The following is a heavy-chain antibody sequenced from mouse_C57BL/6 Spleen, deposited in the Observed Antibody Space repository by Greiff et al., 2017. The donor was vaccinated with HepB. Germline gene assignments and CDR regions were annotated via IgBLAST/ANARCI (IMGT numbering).Heavy chain of an antibody. CDR1: GFTFSSYG. J-gene: IGHJ4*01. Sequence: DVQLVESGGDLVKPGGSLKLSCAASGFTFSSYGMSWVRQTPDKRLEWVATISSGGSYTYYPDSVKGRFTISRDNAKNTLYLQMSSLKSEDTAMYYCARYPDSSGYDYAMDYWGQGTSVTVSS. CDR3: ARYPDSSGYDYAMDY. CDR2: ISSGGSYT. D-gene: IGHD3-2*02. V-gene: IGHV5-6*01.